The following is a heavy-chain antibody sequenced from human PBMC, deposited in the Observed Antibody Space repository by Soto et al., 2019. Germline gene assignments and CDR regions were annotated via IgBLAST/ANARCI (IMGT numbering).Heavy chain of an antibody. D-gene: IGHD6-6*01. J-gene: IGHJ4*02. CDR1: GGTFSSYA. Sequence: QVQLVQSGAEVKKPGSSVKVSCKASGGTFSSYAISWVRQAPGQGLEWMGGIIPIFGTANYAQKFQGRVTITADESTSTAYMELSSLRSEDTAVYYCARRPLNSSSYLFAYWGQGTLVTVSS. CDR3: ARRPLNSSSYLFAY. V-gene: IGHV1-69*01. CDR2: IIPIFGTA.